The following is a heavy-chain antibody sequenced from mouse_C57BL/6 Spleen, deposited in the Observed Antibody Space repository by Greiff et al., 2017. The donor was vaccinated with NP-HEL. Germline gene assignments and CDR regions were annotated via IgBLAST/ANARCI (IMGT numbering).Heavy chain of an antibody. CDR3: AREGETAQTY. V-gene: IGHV3-6*01. Sequence: EVKLEESGPGLVKPSQSLSLTCSVTGYSITSGYYWNWIRQFPGNKLEWMGYISYDGSNNYNPSLKNRISSTRDTSKNQFFLKLNSVTTEDTATYYCAREGETAQTYWGQGTLVTVSA. CDR1: GYSITSGYY. D-gene: IGHD3-2*02. CDR2: ISYDGSN. J-gene: IGHJ3*01.